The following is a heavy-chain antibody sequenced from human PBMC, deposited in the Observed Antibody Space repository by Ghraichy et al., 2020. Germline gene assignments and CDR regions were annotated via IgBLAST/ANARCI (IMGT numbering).Heavy chain of an antibody. CDR1: GGTFNNYA. V-gene: IGHV1-69*06. Sequence: SVKVSCKASGGTFNNYAINWVRQAPGQVLEWMGGIIPIFDTVHYAQKFQGRVTITADKSTSTAYMEVSSLRSEDTAVYYCAKDPNPTSYYYGSSDTFDIWGQGTMVIVSS. CDR2: IIPIFDTV. D-gene: IGHD3-22*01. CDR3: AKDPNPTSYYYGSSDTFDI. J-gene: IGHJ3*02.